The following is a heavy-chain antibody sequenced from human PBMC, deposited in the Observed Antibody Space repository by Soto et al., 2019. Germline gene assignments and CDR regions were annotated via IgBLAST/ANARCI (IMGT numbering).Heavy chain of an antibody. CDR2: ISYDGSNK. Sequence: QVQLVESGGGVVQPWRSLRLSCAASGFTFSIYGMHWVRQAPGKGLEWVAGISYDGSNKYYADSVKGRFTISRDNSKNTRYLQKNSLRAEATAGYTGAKDVGRDTYYHYDRAVWGQGTTGTVSS. J-gene: IGHJ6*02. CDR3: AKDVGRDTYYHYDRAV. CDR1: GFTFSIYG. V-gene: IGHV3-30*18. D-gene: IGHD3-10*01.